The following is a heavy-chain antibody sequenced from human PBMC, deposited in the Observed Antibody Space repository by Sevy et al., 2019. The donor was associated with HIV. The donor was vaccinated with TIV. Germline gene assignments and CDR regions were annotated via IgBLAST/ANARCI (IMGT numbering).Heavy chain of an antibody. D-gene: IGHD3-16*01. V-gene: IGHV1-2*02. J-gene: IGHJ6*02. CDR1: GYTFTGYY. Sequence: ASVKVSCKASGYTFTGYYMHWVRQAPGQGLEWMGWINPNSGGTNYAQKFQGRVTMTRDTSISTAYMDLSRLRSDDTAVYYCARDVLGLPFYGMDVWGQGTTVTVSS. CDR3: ARDVLGLPFYGMDV. CDR2: INPNSGGT.